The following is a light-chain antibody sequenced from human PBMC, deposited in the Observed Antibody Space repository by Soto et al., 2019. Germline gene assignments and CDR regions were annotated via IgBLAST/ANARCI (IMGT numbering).Light chain of an antibody. Sequence: EIVLTQSPGTLSLSPGERATLSCRASQSLSSSQLAWYQQKRGQAPRLLIHDASSRATGISVRFTGSGSGTDFTLTITTLEPEDFAVYYCQQYGSSPRTFGLGTKVEI. CDR2: DAS. J-gene: IGKJ1*01. CDR1: QSLSSSQ. V-gene: IGKV3-20*01. CDR3: QQYGSSPRT.